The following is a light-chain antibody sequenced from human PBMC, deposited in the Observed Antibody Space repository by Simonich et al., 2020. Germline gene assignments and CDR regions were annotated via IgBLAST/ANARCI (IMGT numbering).Light chain of an antibody. CDR1: QSVLYSSNNKTY. Sequence: DIVMTQSPDSLAVSLGERATINGKSSQSVLYSSNNKTYLAWYQQKPVQPPKLLIYWESTRESGVPDRFSGSGSGTDFTLTISSLQAEDVAVYYCQQYYSTPYTFGQGTKLEIK. J-gene: IGKJ2*01. V-gene: IGKV4-1*01. CDR3: QQYYSTPYT. CDR2: WES.